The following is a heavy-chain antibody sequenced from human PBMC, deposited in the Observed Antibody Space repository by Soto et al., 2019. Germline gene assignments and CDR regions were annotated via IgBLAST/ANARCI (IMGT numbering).Heavy chain of an antibody. Sequence: PSETLSLTCTVSGGSISSGDYYWSWIRQPPGKGLEWIGYIYYSGSTYYNPSLKSRVTISVDTSKNQFPLKLSSVTAADTAVYYCARPDDTTLAFGYWGQGTLVTVS. CDR2: IYYSGST. D-gene: IGHD3-9*01. J-gene: IGHJ4*02. CDR3: ARPDDTTLAFGY. V-gene: IGHV4-30-4*01. CDR1: GGSISSGDYY.